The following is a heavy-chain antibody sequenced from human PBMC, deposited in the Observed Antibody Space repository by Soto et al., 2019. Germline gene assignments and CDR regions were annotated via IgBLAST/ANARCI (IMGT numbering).Heavy chain of an antibody. Sequence: GRSLRLSCAVSGVTLSNYAMSWVRQAPGKGLEWVSTIRRTAGNTHYADSVKDRFSISRDSSKNTLYLQMNSLRAEDTAVYYCAKEGSSSSWSAFDYWGQGTLVPVSS. CDR3: AKEGSSSSWSAFDY. D-gene: IGHD6-6*01. CDR1: GVTLSNYA. CDR2: IRRTAGNT. V-gene: IGHV3-23*01. J-gene: IGHJ4*02.